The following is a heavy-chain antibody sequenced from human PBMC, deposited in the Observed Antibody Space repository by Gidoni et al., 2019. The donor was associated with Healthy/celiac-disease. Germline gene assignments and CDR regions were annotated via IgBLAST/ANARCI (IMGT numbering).Heavy chain of an antibody. V-gene: IGHV3-33*01. Sequence: QVQLVESGGGVIQPGRSLRLSCAASGFTFSSYGMHWVRQAPGKGLEWVAVIWYDGSNKYYADAVKGRFTISRDNSKNTLYLQMNSLRAEDTAVYYCARDRPPLEWLFLIDYWGQGTLVTVSS. J-gene: IGHJ4*02. CDR3: ARDRPPLEWLFLIDY. CDR2: IWYDGSNK. D-gene: IGHD3-3*01. CDR1: GFTFSSYG.